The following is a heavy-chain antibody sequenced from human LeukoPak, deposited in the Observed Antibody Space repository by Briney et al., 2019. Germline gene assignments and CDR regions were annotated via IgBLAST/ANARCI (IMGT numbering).Heavy chain of an antibody. J-gene: IGHJ4*02. Sequence: SETLSLTCTVSGGSISSYYWSWIRQPPGKGLEWIGEINHSGSTNYNPSLKSRVTISVDTSKNQFSLKLSSVTAADTAVYYCARHLGRLRWLQLSPFDYWGQGTLVTVSS. CDR2: INHSGST. CDR1: GGSISSYY. V-gene: IGHV4-34*01. D-gene: IGHD5-24*01. CDR3: ARHLGRLRWLQLSPFDY.